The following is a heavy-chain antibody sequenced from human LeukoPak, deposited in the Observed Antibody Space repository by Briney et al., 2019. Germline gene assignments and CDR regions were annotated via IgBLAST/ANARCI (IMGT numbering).Heavy chain of an antibody. D-gene: IGHD6-19*01. CDR1: IVSSFNYA. J-gene: IGHJ4*02. CDR2: ISGSSGST. CDR3: AKDYSHYSSGCLDY. Sequence: PGRTLRPSRAVSIVSSFNYAARWGSHTPRKGLGRGSGISGSSGSTYYADSVKGRFSVSRDNSKNTLFLQMNSLRAEDTAIYYCAKDYSHYSSGCLDYWGQGTLVTVSS. V-gene: IGHV3-23*01.